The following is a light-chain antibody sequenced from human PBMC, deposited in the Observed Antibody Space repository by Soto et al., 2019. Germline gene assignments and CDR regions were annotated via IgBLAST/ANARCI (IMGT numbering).Light chain of an antibody. V-gene: IGKV3-20*01. Sequence: EIVLTQSPGTLSLSPGERATLTCRASQSVSSNLAWYQQKPGQAPRILVYGASSRATGIPDRFSGSGSGTDFTLTISRLEPEDFAVDYCQQYGYSLTFGGGTKVDI. J-gene: IGKJ4*01. CDR1: QSVSSN. CDR3: QQYGYSLT. CDR2: GAS.